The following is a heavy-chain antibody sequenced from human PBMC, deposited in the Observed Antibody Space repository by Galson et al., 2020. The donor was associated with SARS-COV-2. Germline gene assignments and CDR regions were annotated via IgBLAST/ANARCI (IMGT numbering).Heavy chain of an antibody. Sequence: GGSLRLSGAASGFTSHDHGMHWVRQTPGRGLEWVPGIIWNTSVVGYAASVKGRFTISRDKTKTAMYLHMESQRGDDPALYYFIKDVQPGGAAVWGQGTTVTVSS. CDR2: IIWNTSVV. CDR3: IKDVQPGGAAV. V-gene: IGHV3-9*02. D-gene: IGHD5-18*01. J-gene: IGHJ6*02. CDR1: GFTSHDHG.